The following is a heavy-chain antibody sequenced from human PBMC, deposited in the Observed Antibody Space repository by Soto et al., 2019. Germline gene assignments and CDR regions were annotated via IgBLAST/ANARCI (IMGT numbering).Heavy chain of an antibody. CDR1: GFTFNTSW. J-gene: IGHJ4*02. CDR2: MNQHGSDK. Sequence: EVQLVESGGGLVQPGGSLRLSCAASGFTFNTSWMSWVRRAPGKGLEWVAHMNQHGSDKYYVDSVKGRFTISGDDAKNSLYLQMNSLGAEDTAVYYCVSWAGSSYWGQGTLVTVSS. D-gene: IGHD3-10*01. CDR3: VSWAGSSY. V-gene: IGHV3-7*05.